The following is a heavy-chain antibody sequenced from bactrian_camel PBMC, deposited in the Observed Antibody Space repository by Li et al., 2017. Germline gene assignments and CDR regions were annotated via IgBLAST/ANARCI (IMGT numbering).Heavy chain of an antibody. CDR1: GYTYPRYS. CDR3: GVDTGAPPEDLDSWVQWIDS. D-gene: IGHD3*01. Sequence: HVQLVESGGGSVQAGGSLRLSCAVSGYTYPRYSMAWFRQAPGKEREGVATLDSDGRTLYTDSVKGRFTISKDNAKNTLFLQMDSLIPEDTAMYYCGVDTGAPPEDLDSWVQWIDSWGQGTQVTVS. V-gene: IGHV3S55*01. CDR2: LDSDGRT. J-gene: IGHJ4*01.